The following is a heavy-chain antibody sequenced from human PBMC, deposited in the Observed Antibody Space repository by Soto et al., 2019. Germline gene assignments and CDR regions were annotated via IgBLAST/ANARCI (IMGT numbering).Heavy chain of an antibody. CDR1: GGTFSSYA. CDR3: ARVLATGDIRWFDP. CDR2: IIPIFGTA. J-gene: IGHJ5*02. Sequence: GASVKVSCKASGGTFSSYAISWVRQAPGQGLEWMGGIIPIFGTANYAQKFQGRVTITADESTSTAYMELSSLRSEDTAVYYCARVLATGDIRWFDPWGQGTLVTVSS. V-gene: IGHV1-69*13. D-gene: IGHD7-27*01.